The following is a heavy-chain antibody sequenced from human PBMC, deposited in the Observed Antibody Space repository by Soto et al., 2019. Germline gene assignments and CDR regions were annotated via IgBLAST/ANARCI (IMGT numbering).Heavy chain of an antibody. CDR1: GFTFSSYS. V-gene: IGHV3-48*01. Sequence: AGGFLRLSCAAPGFTFSSYSIKWGRPAPGEGVGWGLYICSSSSTIYYADSVKGRFTISRDNSKNSLYLQMNSLRAEDTAVYYCARDATSYYDILTGYYPTDYYYYYYMDVWGKGTTVTVSS. D-gene: IGHD3-9*01. CDR2: ICSSSSTI. J-gene: IGHJ6*03. CDR3: ARDATSYYDILTGYYPTDYYYYYYMDV.